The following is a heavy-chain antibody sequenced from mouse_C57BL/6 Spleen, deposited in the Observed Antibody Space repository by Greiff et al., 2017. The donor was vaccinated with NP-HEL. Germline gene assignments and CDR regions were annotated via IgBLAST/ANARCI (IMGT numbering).Heavy chain of an antibody. CDR1: GFTFSSYA. Sequence: EVQRVESGGGLVKPGGSLKLSCAASGFTFSSYAMSWVRQTPEKRLEWVATISDGGSYTYYPDNVKGRFTISRDNAKNNLYLQMSHLKSEDTAMYYCARDRKLVYLDYWGQGTTLTVSS. J-gene: IGHJ2*01. CDR3: ARDRKLVYLDY. D-gene: IGHD4-1*01. V-gene: IGHV5-4*01. CDR2: ISDGGSYT.